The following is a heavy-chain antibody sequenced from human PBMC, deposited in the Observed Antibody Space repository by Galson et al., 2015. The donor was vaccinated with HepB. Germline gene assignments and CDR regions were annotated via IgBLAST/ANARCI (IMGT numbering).Heavy chain of an antibody. Sequence: SLRLSCAASGFTFSSYWIHWVRQAPGKGLVWVSRINSDGSRTNYADSVKGRFTISRDNAKNTLYLQMNSLRPDDTAVYYCARDHGDYPFDYWGQGTLVTVSS. J-gene: IGHJ4*02. CDR1: GFTFSSYW. CDR3: ARDHGDYPFDY. D-gene: IGHD4-17*01. CDR2: INSDGSRT. V-gene: IGHV3-74*01.